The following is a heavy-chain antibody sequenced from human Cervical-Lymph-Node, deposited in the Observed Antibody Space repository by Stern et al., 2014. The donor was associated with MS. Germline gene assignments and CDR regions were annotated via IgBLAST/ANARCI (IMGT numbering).Heavy chain of an antibody. CDR2: INADNGNT. D-gene: IGHD6-6*01. J-gene: IGHJ4*02. CDR1: GDTFSKNA. Sequence: VHLVESGAEVKKPGASVKVSCKASGDTFSKNAVNWVRQAPGQRLEWMGWINADNGNTKYSQKFQGRVSITRDTSATTVYVELSSLTSEDTAVYYCASSSSRSSPGTFGSWGQGTLVTVS. CDR3: ASSSSRSSPGTFGS. V-gene: IGHV1-3*01.